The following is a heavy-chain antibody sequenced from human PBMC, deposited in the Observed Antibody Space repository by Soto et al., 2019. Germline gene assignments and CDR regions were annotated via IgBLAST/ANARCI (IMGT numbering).Heavy chain of an antibody. CDR3: ARDMREGTAHYYGSGSYFNYSYGMVV. Sequence: LRLSCAASGFTFSTYGMHWVRQAPGKGLEWVXVISYDGNNKDYADSVKGRFTISRDNSKNTLYLQMNSLRVEDTAVYYCARDMREGTAHYYGSGSYFNYSYGMVVCCPGTTVTLS. CDR2: ISYDGNNK. D-gene: IGHD3-10*01. V-gene: IGHV3-30-3*01. CDR1: GFTFSTYG. J-gene: IGHJ6*02.